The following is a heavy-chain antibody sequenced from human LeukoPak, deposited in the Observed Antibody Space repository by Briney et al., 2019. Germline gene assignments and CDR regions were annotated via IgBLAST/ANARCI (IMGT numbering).Heavy chain of an antibody. J-gene: IGHJ4*02. CDR2: IQYDGSNK. D-gene: IGHD6-19*01. CDR3: ARDSSGSDFDY. CDR1: GFTFSSYG. Sequence: GGSLRLSCAASGFTFSSYGIHWVRQAPGKGLEWVTFIQYDGSNKYYADSVKGRFTISRDNSKNTLYLQMNSLRAEDSAVYYCARDSSGSDFDYWGQGTLVTVSS. V-gene: IGHV3-30*19.